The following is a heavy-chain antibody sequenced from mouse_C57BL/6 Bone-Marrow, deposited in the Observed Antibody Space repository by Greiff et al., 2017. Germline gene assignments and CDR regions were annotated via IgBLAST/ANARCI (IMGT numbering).Heavy chain of an antibody. V-gene: IGHV1-62-2*01. D-gene: IGHD2-4*01. J-gene: IGHJ1*03. CDR1: GYTFTEYT. CDR3: VSHEYDYDGGWYFDV. CDR2: FYPGSGSI. Sequence: QVQLQQSGAELVKPGASVKLSCKASGYTFTEYTINWVKQRSGQGLEWIGWFYPGSGSIKYNEKFKDKATLTADKSSSTVYMEVSRLTSEDSAVYFCVSHEYDYDGGWYFDVWGTGTTVTVSS.